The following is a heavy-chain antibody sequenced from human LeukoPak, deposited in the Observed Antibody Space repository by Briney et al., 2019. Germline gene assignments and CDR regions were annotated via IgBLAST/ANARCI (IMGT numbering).Heavy chain of an antibody. D-gene: IGHD2-2*01. CDR2: IYYSGNT. CDR3: ARDLTYCSSTSCSTSDY. Sequence: SETLALTCTVSDGSINNSDYYWGWIRQPPGKGLEWIGSIYYSGNTYYNPSLKSRVTMSVDTSKNQFSLRLSSVTAADTAVYYCARDLTYCSSTSCSTSDYWGQGTLVTVSS. CDR1: DGSINNSDYY. J-gene: IGHJ4*02. V-gene: IGHV4-39*07.